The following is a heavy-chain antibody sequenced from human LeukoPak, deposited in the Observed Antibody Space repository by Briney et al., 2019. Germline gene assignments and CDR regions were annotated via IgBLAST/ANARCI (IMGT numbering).Heavy chain of an antibody. CDR1: GFTFSSYA. CDR3: QKAAYDILTGYPN. V-gene: IGHV3-23*01. CDR2: ISGSGGRT. J-gene: IGHJ4*02. Sequence: GGSLRLSCEASGFTFSSYAMSWVRQAPGKGLEWFSAISGSGGRTYYADYVKGRFTISRDNSKNTLYLQMNSLRAEDTALYYRQKAAYDILTGYPNWGQGTLVTVSS. D-gene: IGHD3-9*01.